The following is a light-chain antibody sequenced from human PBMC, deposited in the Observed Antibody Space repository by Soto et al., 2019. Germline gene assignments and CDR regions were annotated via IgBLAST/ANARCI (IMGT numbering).Light chain of an antibody. CDR2: GNS. CDR1: SSNIGAGYD. V-gene: IGLV1-40*01. J-gene: IGLJ1*01. Sequence: SVLAQPPSVSGAPGQRVTISCTGSSSNIGAGYDVHWYQQLPGTAPKLLIYGNSNRPSGVPDRFSGSKSGTSASLAITGLQVEDEADYYCQSYDSSLSGYVFGTGTKVTVL. CDR3: QSYDSSLSGYV.